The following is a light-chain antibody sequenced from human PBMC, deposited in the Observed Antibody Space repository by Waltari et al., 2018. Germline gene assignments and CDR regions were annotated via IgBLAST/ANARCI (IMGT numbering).Light chain of an antibody. CDR3: AAWDDTLSALL. CDR1: TSHVESNY. J-gene: IGLJ3*02. CDR2: RNN. Sequence: QSVLTQPPSASGTPGQTVTISCSGRTSHVESNYVHWYQTRPGTAPKLVMSRNNKRPPGVPDRFSASKSGPSASLAISGLRSEDEATYYCAAWDDTLSALLFGGGTKLTVL. V-gene: IGLV1-47*01.